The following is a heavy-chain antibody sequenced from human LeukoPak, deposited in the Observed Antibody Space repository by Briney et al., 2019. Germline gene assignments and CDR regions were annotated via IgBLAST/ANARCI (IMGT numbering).Heavy chain of an antibody. D-gene: IGHD1-1*01. CDR3: ARDRVIVGGTATYNCYH. V-gene: IGHV1-46*01. CDR1: GYTFTPYF. Sequence: ASVKVSCKASGYTFTPYFIHWVRQAPGQGLERMGIINPTGGSTTYAQKFQGRFTVTRDMSTSTVYMELSSLTSEDTALYYCARDRVIVGGTATYNCYHWGQGTLVTVSS. J-gene: IGHJ5*02. CDR2: INPTGGST.